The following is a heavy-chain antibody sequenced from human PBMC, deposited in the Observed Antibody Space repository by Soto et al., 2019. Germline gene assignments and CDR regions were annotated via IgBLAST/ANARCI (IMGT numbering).Heavy chain of an antibody. V-gene: IGHV3-64D*08. J-gene: IGHJ3*02. CDR3: ALDTPPGYYYDSSGPGAFDI. CDR2: ISSNGGST. D-gene: IGHD3-22*01. CDR1: GFTFSSHA. Sequence: GGSLRLSCSASGFTFSSHAMHWVRQAPGKGLEYVSAISSNGGSTYYADSVKGRFTISRDNSKNTQYLQMSSLRAEDTAVYYCALDTPPGYYYDSSGPGAFDIWGQGTMVTVSS.